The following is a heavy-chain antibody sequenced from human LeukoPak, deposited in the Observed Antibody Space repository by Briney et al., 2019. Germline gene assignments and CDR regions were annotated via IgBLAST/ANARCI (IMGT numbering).Heavy chain of an antibody. J-gene: IGHJ4*02. CDR3: AKFSAAARPH. Sequence: GGSLRLSCAASGFTFSDNWMTWVRQAPGKGLEWVAFIRYDGSNKYYADSVKGRFTISRDNSKNTLYLQMNSLRAEDTAVYYCAKFSAAARPHWGQGTLVTVSS. D-gene: IGHD6-13*01. V-gene: IGHV3-30*02. CDR2: IRYDGSNK. CDR1: GFTFSDNW.